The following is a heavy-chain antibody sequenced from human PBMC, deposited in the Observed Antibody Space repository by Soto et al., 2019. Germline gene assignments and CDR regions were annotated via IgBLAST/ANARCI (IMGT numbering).Heavy chain of an antibody. CDR2: INDGNGNT. Sequence: QVQLVQSGAEEKKPGASVKVSCKASGYTFTSYAMHWVRQAPGQRLEWMGWINDGNGNTKYSKKFQGRVTITRVTSASTAYMELSSLRSEDTAVYYCARDPSYYGMDVWGQGTTVTVSS. CDR1: GYTFTSYA. V-gene: IGHV1-3*05. CDR3: ARDPSYYGMDV. J-gene: IGHJ6*02.